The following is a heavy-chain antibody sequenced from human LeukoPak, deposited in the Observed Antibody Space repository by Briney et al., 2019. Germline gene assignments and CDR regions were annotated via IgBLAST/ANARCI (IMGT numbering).Heavy chain of an antibody. Sequence: SETLSLTCTVSGGSISSYYWSWIRQPAGKGLEWIGRIYTSGSTNYNPSLKSRVTMSVDASKNQFSLKLSSVTAADTAVYYCAREGYSSSWHRPSYFDYWGQGTLATVSS. CDR2: IYTSGST. V-gene: IGHV4-4*07. J-gene: IGHJ4*02. CDR3: AREGYSSSWHRPSYFDY. CDR1: GGSISSYY. D-gene: IGHD6-13*01.